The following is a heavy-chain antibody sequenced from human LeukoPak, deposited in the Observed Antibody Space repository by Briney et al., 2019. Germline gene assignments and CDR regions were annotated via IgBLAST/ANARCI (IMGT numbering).Heavy chain of an antibody. CDR3: AKGGIVLMMYATDAFDM. CDR1: GFTFNNYA. D-gene: IGHD2-8*01. Sequence: GGSLRLSCTGSGFTFNNYALSWVRQAPGKGLYWISTISGGGGSTYYADSVKGRFTISRDNPNNTLYLQMNSLRAEDTGVYFCAKGGIVLMMYATDAFDMWGQGTMVIVSS. V-gene: IGHV3-23*01. CDR2: ISGGGGST. J-gene: IGHJ3*02.